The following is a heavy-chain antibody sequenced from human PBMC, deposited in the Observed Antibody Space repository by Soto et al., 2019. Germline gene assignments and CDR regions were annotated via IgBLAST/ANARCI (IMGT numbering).Heavy chain of an antibody. Sequence: PGGPLRLSCAASGFTFSSYAMSWVRQAPGKGLEWVSAISGSGGSTYYADSVKGRFTISRDNSKNTLYLQMNSLRAEDTAVYYCAKVYYDSSGYYTTFFDYWGQGTLVTVSS. CDR3: AKVYYDSSGYYTTFFDY. V-gene: IGHV3-23*01. CDR2: ISGSGGST. D-gene: IGHD3-22*01. J-gene: IGHJ4*02. CDR1: GFTFSSYA.